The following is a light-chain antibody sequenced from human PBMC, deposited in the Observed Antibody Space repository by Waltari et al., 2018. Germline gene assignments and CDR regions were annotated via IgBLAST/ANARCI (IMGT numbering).Light chain of an antibody. CDR1: QSVSSY. Sequence: EIVLTQSPDTLSLSPGDRATLSCRASQSVSSYLAWYQQKRGQAPRLLIYGASNRATGIPARFSGSGSGTDFTLIISTLEPEDFAVYYCQQRSNWPLTFGGGTKVEIK. V-gene: IGKV3-11*01. CDR3: QQRSNWPLT. CDR2: GAS. J-gene: IGKJ4*01.